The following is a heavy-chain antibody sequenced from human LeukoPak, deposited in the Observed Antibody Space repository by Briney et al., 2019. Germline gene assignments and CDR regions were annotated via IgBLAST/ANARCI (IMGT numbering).Heavy chain of an antibody. CDR2: ISVSGETK. D-gene: IGHD1-1*01. CDR1: GFTVSSYE. J-gene: IGHJ4*02. V-gene: IGHV3-48*03. CDR3: ARDQWGTRLD. Sequence: GGPLRLSCAASGFTVSSYEMDWVRQAPGKGLEWVSHISVSGETKNYAESVKGRFTISRDNAKNSLYLQMKSLRAEDTAVYYCARDQWGTRLDWGQGTLVTVSS.